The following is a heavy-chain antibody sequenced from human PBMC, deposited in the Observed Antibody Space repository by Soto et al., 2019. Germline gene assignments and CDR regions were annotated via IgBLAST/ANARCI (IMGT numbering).Heavy chain of an antibody. CDR3: ARTYYDFWSGNNWFDP. D-gene: IGHD3-3*01. J-gene: IGHJ5*02. CDR1: GGSISSSSYY. V-gene: IGHV4-39*01. Sequence: PSETLSLTCTVSGGSISSSSYYWGWIRQPPGKGLEWIGSIYSSGSTYYNPSLKSRVTISVDTSKNQFSLQLSSVTAADTAVYYCARTYYDFWSGNNWFDPWGQGTLVTVSS. CDR2: IYSSGST.